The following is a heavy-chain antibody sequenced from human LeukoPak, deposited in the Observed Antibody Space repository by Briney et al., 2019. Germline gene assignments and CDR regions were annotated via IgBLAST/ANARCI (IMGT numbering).Heavy chain of an antibody. J-gene: IGHJ6*04. Sequence: PGGSLRLSCAVSGFTFSSYRMHWVRQAPGKGLVWVSRITRDATTTTYADSVKGRFTISRENAKNTLYLQMNSLRAEDTAVYYCARGRATDPNGMDVWGKGTTVTVSS. CDR2: ITRDATTT. CDR3: ARGRATDPNGMDV. V-gene: IGHV3-74*01. D-gene: IGHD4-11*01. CDR1: GFTFSSYR.